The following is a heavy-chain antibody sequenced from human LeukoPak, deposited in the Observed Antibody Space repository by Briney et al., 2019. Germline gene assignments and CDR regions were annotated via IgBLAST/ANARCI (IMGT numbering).Heavy chain of an antibody. CDR1: GGSISSSSYY. Sequence: PSETLSLTCTVSGGSISSSSYYWSWIRQPPGKGLEWIGEINHSGSTNYNPSLKSRVTISVDTSKNQFSLKLSSVTAADTAVYYCARRSGWYGLTYYFDYWGQGTLVTVSS. CDR2: INHSGST. J-gene: IGHJ4*02. D-gene: IGHD6-19*01. V-gene: IGHV4-39*07. CDR3: ARRSGWYGLTYYFDY.